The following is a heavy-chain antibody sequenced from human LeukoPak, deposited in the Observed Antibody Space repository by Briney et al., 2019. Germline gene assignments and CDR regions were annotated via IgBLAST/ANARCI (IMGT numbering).Heavy chain of an antibody. Sequence: PSQTLSLTCTVSGGSISSGSYYWSWIRQPAGKGLEWIGRIYTSGSTNYNPSLNSRVTISVDTSKSQFSLKLSSVTAADTAVYYCARGVSTVSFDYWGQGTLVTVSS. CDR1: GGSISSGSYY. V-gene: IGHV4-61*02. D-gene: IGHD4-11*01. J-gene: IGHJ4*02. CDR2: IYTSGST. CDR3: ARGVSTVSFDY.